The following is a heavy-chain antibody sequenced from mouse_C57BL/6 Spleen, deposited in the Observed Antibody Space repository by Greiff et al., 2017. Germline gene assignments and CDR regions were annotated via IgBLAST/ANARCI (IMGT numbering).Heavy chain of an antibody. J-gene: IGHJ2*01. CDR2: IHPNSGST. CDR1: GYTFTSYW. Sequence: QVQLQQPGAELVKPGASVKLSCKASGYTFTSYWMHWVKQRPGQGLEWIGMIHPNSGSTNYNEKFKSKATLTVDKSSSTAYMQLSSLTSEDSAVDYCASTSYYGSSYEGEYWGQGTTLTVSS. D-gene: IGHD1-1*01. V-gene: IGHV1-64*01. CDR3: ASTSYYGSSYEGEY.